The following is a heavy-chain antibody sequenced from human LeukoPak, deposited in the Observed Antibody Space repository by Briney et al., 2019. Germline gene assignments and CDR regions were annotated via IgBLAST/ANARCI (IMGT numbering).Heavy chain of an antibody. CDR3: ARGLGGNSAAFDI. CDR1: GFSFSSYA. D-gene: IGHD4-23*01. CDR2: IWYDGSKK. V-gene: IGHV3-33*08. J-gene: IGHJ3*02. Sequence: GGSLRLSCAASGFSFSSYAMHWVRQAPGKGPEWVAVIWYDGSKKYYADSVKGRFTISRDNPKNTLYLQMNSLRAEDTAVYYCARGLGGNSAAFDIWGQGTMVTVSS.